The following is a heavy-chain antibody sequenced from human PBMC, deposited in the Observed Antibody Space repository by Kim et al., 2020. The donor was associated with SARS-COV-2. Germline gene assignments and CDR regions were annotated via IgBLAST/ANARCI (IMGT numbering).Heavy chain of an antibody. D-gene: IGHD2-8*01. CDR3: TRGLQWAFDF. CDR2: ITSSSSTI. CDR1: GFNFNIYS. J-gene: IGHJ4*02. Sequence: GGSLRLSCAASGFNFNIYSMNWVRQAPGRGLEWVSYITSSSSTIYYADSVKGRFTISRDNAKNSLDLQMNSLGDEDTAVYYCTRGLQWAFDFWGQGSLVTVSS. V-gene: IGHV3-48*02.